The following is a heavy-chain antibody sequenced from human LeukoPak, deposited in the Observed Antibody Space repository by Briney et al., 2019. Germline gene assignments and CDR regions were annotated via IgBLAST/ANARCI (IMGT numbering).Heavy chain of an antibody. CDR2: TREDGSEK. Sequence: GGSLRLSCTASGFTFSTYWMSWVRQAPGKGLEWVANTREDGSEKYYVDSVKGRFTISRDNAKNSLYLQMNSLRAEDTAVYYCARRGLYGSGSYYAFDIWGQGTMVTVSS. CDR1: GFTFSTYW. J-gene: IGHJ3*02. V-gene: IGHV3-7*01. D-gene: IGHD3-10*01. CDR3: ARRGLYGSGSYYAFDI.